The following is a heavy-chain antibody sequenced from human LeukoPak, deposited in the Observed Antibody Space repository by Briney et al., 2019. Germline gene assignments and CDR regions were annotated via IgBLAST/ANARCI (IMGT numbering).Heavy chain of an antibody. V-gene: IGHV3-9*01. CDR3: AILLWFGEPPPGFDY. J-gene: IGHJ4*02. Sequence: GGSLRLSCAASGFTFDDYAMHWARQAPGKGLEWVSGISWNSGSIGYADSVKGRFTISRDNAKNSLYLQMNSLRAEDTALYCCAILLWFGEPPPGFDYWGQGTLVTVSS. CDR2: ISWNSGSI. D-gene: IGHD3-10*01. CDR1: GFTFDDYA.